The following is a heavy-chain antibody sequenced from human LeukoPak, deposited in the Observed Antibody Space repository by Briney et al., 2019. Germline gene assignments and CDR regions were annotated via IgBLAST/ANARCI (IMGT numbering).Heavy chain of an antibody. D-gene: IGHD5-24*01. CDR2: IDPSDSYT. CDR1: AYSFTSYW. CDR3: ASLEMATAY. Sequence: GESLKISCKGSAYSFTSYWISWVRQMPGKGLEWMGRIDPSDSYTNYSPSFQGRVTISADKSISTAYLQWASLKASDTAMYYCASLEMATAYWGQGTLVTVSS. J-gene: IGHJ4*02. V-gene: IGHV5-10-1*01.